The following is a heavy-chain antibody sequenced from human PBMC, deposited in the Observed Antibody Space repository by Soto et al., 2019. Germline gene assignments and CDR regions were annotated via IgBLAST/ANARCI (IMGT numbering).Heavy chain of an antibody. CDR3: ARGYSGYDYESRPRPFDH. D-gene: IGHD5-12*01. CDR2: IWYDGSKK. V-gene: IGHV3-33*01. CDR1: GFTFSDYG. Sequence: QVHLVESGGGVVQPGRSLRLSCAASGFTFSDYGMHWVRQAPGKGLEWVSIIWYDGSKKYYGDSVKGRFTISRDNFKNTLFLQMSRLTVDDTAVYYCARGYSGYDYESRPRPFDHWGQGTLVIVSS. J-gene: IGHJ4*02.